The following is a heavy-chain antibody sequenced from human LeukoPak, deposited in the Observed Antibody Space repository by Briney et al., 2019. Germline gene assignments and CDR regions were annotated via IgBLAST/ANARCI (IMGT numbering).Heavy chain of an antibody. CDR1: GLTLSSYS. D-gene: IGHD3-10*01. CDR3: ARDLGAGSGNFPYYMDV. J-gene: IGHJ6*03. V-gene: IGHV3-48*01. Sequence: GESLILSCATYGLTLSSYSMKSVPQTPGKVLEWVSYIRSSNSTIYFADSVKRQYTISRDNANNSLYVQMNILRADHTALYYCARDLGAGSGNFPYYMDVWGKGTTVTVYS. CDR2: IRSSNSTI.